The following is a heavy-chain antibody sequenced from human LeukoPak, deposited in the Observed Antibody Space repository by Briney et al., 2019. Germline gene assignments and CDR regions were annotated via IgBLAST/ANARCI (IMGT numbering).Heavy chain of an antibody. CDR1: GFPFSSHG. D-gene: IGHD6-13*01. CDR2: INSDGSST. Sequence: GGSLRLSCAGSGFPFSSHGMNWVRQAPGKGLVWVSRINSDGSSTSYADSVKGRFTISRDNAKNTLYLQMNSLRAEDTAVYYCARGPTIAAAAYYYYYYMDVWGKGTTVTVSS. J-gene: IGHJ6*03. V-gene: IGHV3-74*01. CDR3: ARGPTIAAAAYYYYYYMDV.